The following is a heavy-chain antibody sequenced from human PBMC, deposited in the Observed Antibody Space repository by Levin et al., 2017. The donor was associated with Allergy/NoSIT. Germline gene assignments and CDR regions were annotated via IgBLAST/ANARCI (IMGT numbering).Heavy chain of an antibody. V-gene: IGHV3-74*01. CDR1: GFPFSSSW. J-gene: IGHJ4*02. D-gene: IGHD1-26*01. CDR3: ARALIVGATSGGDY. CDR2: ISTDGSTT. Sequence: LSLTCAASGFPFSSSWMHWVRQAPGKGLVWVSRISTDGSTTNYADSVKGRFTISRDNAKNTLYLQMNSLRAEDTAVYYCARALIVGATSGGDYWGQGTLVTVSS.